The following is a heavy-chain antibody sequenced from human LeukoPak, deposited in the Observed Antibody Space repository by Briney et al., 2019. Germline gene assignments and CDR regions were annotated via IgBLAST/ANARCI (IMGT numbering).Heavy chain of an antibody. D-gene: IGHD3-22*01. CDR2: INHIGST. V-gene: IGHV4-34*01. J-gene: IGHJ4*02. CDR3: ARVSSRRLPPTYSYDRRNYFDY. CDR1: GGSFSGYS. Sequence: PSETLSLTCAVYGGSFSGYSWSWIRQPPGKGLEWIGEINHIGSTNYKPSLQSRVMISVDTSKNQISLKLRSVTAADTAIYYCARVSSRRLPPTYSYDRRNYFDYWGQGTLVTVSS.